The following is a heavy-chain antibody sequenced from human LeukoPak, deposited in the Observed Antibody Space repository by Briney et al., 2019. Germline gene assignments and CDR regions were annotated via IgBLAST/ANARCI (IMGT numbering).Heavy chain of an antibody. CDR1: GFTFSSYA. CDR3: AREGGYCSSTSCHQFDY. J-gene: IGHJ4*02. D-gene: IGHD2-2*01. V-gene: IGHV3-64*01. Sequence: GSLRLSRAASGFTFSSYAMHWVRQAPGKGLEYVSAISSNGGSTYYANSVKGRFTISRDNSKNTLYLQMGSLRAEDMAVYYCAREGGYCSSTSCHQFDYWGQGTLVTVSS. CDR2: ISSNGGST.